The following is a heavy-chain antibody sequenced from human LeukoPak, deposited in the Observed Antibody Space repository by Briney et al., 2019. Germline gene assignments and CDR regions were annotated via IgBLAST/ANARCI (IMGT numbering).Heavy chain of an antibody. D-gene: IGHD3-22*01. V-gene: IGHV1-69*02. CDR1: GGTFSSYT. Sequence: GASVKVSCKASGGTFSSYTISWVRQAPGQGLEWMGRIIPILGIANYAQKFQGRVTITADKSTSTAYMELSSLRSEDTAVYYCARGGEANYYDTSGYYLYYYWGQGTLVTVSS. CDR3: ARGGEANYYDTSGYYLYYY. J-gene: IGHJ4*02. CDR2: IIPILGIA.